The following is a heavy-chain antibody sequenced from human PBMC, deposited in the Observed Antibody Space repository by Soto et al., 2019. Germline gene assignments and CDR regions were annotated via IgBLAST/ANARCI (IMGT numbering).Heavy chain of an antibody. CDR3: ASSELLDENWFDP. CDR2: ITPFNGNT. D-gene: IGHD2-15*01. Sequence: SVKVSCKASGYTFTYRYLHWVRQAPGQALEWMGWITPFNGNTNYAQKFQDRVTITRDRSMSTAYMELSSLRSEDTAMYYCASSELLDENWFDPWGQGTLVTAPQ. CDR1: GYTFTYRY. V-gene: IGHV1-45*02. J-gene: IGHJ5*02.